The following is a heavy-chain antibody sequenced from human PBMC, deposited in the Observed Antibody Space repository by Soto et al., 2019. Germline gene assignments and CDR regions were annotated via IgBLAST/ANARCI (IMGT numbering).Heavy chain of an antibody. CDR3: ARDLVAAAGTWVGYYYGMDV. CDR2: ISAYNGNT. CDR1: GYTFTSYG. J-gene: IGHJ6*02. Sequence: ASVKVSCKASGYTFTSYGISWVRQAPGQGLEWKGWISAYNGNTNYAQKLQGRVTMTTDTSTSTAYMELRSLRSDDTAVYYCARDLVAAAGTWVGYYYGMDVWGQGTTVTVSS. D-gene: IGHD6-13*01. V-gene: IGHV1-18*01.